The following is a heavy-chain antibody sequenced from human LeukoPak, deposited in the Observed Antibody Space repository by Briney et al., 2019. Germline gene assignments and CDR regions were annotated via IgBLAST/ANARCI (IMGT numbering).Heavy chain of an antibody. Sequence: GGSLRLSCAASGFTFSSYGMQWVRQAPGKGLEWVALISPDGRDKYYGDSVKGRFTISRDNSKNTLYLQMNSPRAEDTAVYYCAKDYAGYCFGDATWGQGTPVTVSS. V-gene: IGHV3-30*18. CDR2: ISPDGRDK. J-gene: IGHJ5*02. CDR3: AKDYAGYCFGDAT. D-gene: IGHD3-16*01. CDR1: GFTFSSYG.